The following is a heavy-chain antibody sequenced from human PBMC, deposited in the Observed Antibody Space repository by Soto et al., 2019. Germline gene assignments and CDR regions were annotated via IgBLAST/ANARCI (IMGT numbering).Heavy chain of an antibody. V-gene: IGHV3-23*01. Sequence: GGSLSLSCAASGFIFSNYAMSWVRQAPGKGLEWVSSISGYGASTYFADSVKGRFTISRDNSKNTLYLQMNSLRAEDTAVYYCATDPTTYSSGWYYFDSWGQGTLVTVSS. D-gene: IGHD6-19*01. CDR1: GFIFSNYA. CDR3: ATDPTTYSSGWYYFDS. CDR2: ISGYGAST. J-gene: IGHJ4*02.